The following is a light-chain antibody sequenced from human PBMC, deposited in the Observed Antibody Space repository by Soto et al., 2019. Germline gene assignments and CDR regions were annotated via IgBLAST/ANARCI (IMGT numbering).Light chain of an antibody. CDR3: QQRSNWPRVT. Sequence: EIVLPQSPAPLSLSPGERATLSCSASQSVSSYLSWYQQKSGQAPRLLIYDAANMATGIPARFSGSGSGTDFTLTIISREPEDFAVYYCQQRSNWPRVTFGQGTRLEIK. CDR2: DAA. J-gene: IGKJ5*01. V-gene: IGKV3-11*01. CDR1: QSVSSY.